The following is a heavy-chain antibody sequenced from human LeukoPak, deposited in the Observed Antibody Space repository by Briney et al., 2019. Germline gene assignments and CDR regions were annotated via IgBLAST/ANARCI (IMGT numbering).Heavy chain of an antibody. CDR2: ISGSGDTT. J-gene: IGHJ4*02. Sequence: PGGSLRLSCAASGFTFSSYAMNWVRQAPGKGLEWVSLISGSGDTTYYADSVRGRFTISRDNSNNTLCLQMNSLRAEDTAVYYCARTYSSGWYLGYSGQGALVTVSS. CDR1: GFTFSSYA. D-gene: IGHD6-19*01. V-gene: IGHV3-23*01. CDR3: ARTYSSGWYLGY.